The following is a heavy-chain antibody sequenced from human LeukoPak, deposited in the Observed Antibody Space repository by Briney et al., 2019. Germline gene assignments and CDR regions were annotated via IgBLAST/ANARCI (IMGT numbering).Heavy chain of an antibody. D-gene: IGHD5-24*01. Sequence: KPSETLSLTCTVSGDSISRTRYYWDCIRQPPGKGLEWIVNTDYSGNTYYNPSLKSRVTISLDTSQNQFSLKVSSMTAADTAVYYCARRRDGTDPYYWGQGTLVTVSS. CDR3: ARRRDGTDPYY. V-gene: IGHV4-39*01. J-gene: IGHJ4*02. CDR2: TDYSGNT. CDR1: GDSISRTRYY.